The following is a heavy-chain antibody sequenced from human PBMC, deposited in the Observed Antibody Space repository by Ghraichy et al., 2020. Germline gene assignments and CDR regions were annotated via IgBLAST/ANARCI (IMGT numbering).Heavy chain of an antibody. J-gene: IGHJ4*02. CDR2: ISSSSSYI. D-gene: IGHD1-26*01. Sequence: GGSLRLSCAASGFTFSSYSMNWVRQAPGKGLEWVSSISSSSSYIYYADSVKGRFTISRDNAKNSLYLQMNSLRAEDTAVYYCARGFHGNSGSSDFDYWGQGTLVTVSS. CDR3: ARGFHGNSGSSDFDY. CDR1: GFTFSSYS. V-gene: IGHV3-21*01.